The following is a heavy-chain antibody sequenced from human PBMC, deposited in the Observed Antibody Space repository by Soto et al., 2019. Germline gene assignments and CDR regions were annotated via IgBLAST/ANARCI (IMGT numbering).Heavy chain of an antibody. Sequence: TMSITYTVAGGKISSYDWSWIMQTPGKGLEWIGYIYYSGSTNYNPSLKSRVTISVDTSKNQFSLKLNSMTAADTAVYYCAKHNYGSGSTFFDYRGQGTPVTVIS. D-gene: IGHD3-10*01. CDR2: IYYSGST. V-gene: IGHV4-59*08. J-gene: IGHJ4*02. CDR1: GGKISSYD. CDR3: AKHNYGSGSTFFDY.